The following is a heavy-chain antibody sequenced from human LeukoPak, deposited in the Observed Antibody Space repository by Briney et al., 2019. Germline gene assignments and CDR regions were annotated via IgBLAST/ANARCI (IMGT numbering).Heavy chain of an antibody. CDR2: LLYSGST. CDR3: ARTGRRGYFDF. D-gene: IGHD1-14*01. V-gene: IGHV4-59*08. Sequence: SETLSLTCNVSGASISDYYWSWVRQSPEKGLEWIASLLYSGSTHYNPSLRSRVAISVDTSNNQFSLKLTAVTTTDRAVYYCARTGRRGYFDFWGRGTLLTVSS. J-gene: IGHJ2*01. CDR1: GASISDYY.